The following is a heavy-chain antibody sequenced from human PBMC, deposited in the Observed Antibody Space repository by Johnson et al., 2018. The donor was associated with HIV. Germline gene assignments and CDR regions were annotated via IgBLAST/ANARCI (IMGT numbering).Heavy chain of an antibody. CDR3: AKVYGWLVNSPDAFDI. D-gene: IGHD6-19*01. J-gene: IGHJ3*02. CDR2: VYSGGST. CDR1: GFTVSSNY. Sequence: EQLVESGGGLIQPGGSLRLSCAASGFTVSSNYMSWVRQAPGKGLEWVSVVYSGGSTYYADSVKCRFTISRDNSKNTLYLQMNSLRAEDTAVYYCAKVYGWLVNSPDAFDIWGQGTMVTVSS. V-gene: IGHV3-53*01.